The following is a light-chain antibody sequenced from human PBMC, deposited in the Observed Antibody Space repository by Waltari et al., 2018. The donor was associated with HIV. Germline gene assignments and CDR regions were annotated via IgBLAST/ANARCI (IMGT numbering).Light chain of an antibody. CDR2: DVN. V-gene: IGLV2-14*01. Sequence: QSALTQPASVSGSPGQSITISCTGTSSDVGDYNYVSWYQQHPGQAPKLIIYDVNYRPSGISSRFSGSKSGNTASLTISGLQAEDEADYYCSSYTGSDTLLGVFGTGTKVTVL. CDR1: SSDVGDYNY. J-gene: IGLJ1*01. CDR3: SSYTGSDTLLGV.